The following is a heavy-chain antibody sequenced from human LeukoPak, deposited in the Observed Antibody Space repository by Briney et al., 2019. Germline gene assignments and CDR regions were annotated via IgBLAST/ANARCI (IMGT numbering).Heavy chain of an antibody. CDR1: GGTFSSYT. Sequence: SVKVSCKASGGTFSSYTISWVRQAPGQGLEWMARIIPILGIANYAQKFQGRVTITADKPTSTAYMELSSLRSEDTAVYYCAKGGEYSGSYDAFDIWGQGTMVTVSS. CDR3: AKGGEYSGSYDAFDI. D-gene: IGHD1-26*01. J-gene: IGHJ3*02. V-gene: IGHV1-69*02. CDR2: IIPILGIA.